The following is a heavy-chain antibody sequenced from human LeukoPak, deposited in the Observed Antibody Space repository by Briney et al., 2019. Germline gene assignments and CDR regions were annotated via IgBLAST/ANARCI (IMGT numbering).Heavy chain of an antibody. Sequence: SETLSLTCTVSGGSISNYWWSWIRQPPGKGLEWIGYVFDSGGTNYNPSLKSRVTISVDTSKKQFSLKLSSVTAADTAVYYCARGYSSSWNYFDYLGQGTLVTVSS. J-gene: IGHJ4*02. CDR3: ARGYSSSWNYFDY. D-gene: IGHD6-13*01. CDR1: GGSISNYW. CDR2: VFDSGGT. V-gene: IGHV4-59*01.